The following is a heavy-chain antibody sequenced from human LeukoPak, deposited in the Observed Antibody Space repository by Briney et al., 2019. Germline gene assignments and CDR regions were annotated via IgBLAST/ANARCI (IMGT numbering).Heavy chain of an antibody. CDR3: ARACSSTSSLCNWFDP. Sequence: ASVKVSCKASGYTFTSYGISWVRQAPGQGLEWMGWISAYNGNTNYAQKLQGRVTMTTGTSTSTAYMELRSLRSDDTAVYYCARACSSTSSLCNWFDPWGQGTLVTVSS. CDR1: GYTFTSYG. J-gene: IGHJ5*02. V-gene: IGHV1-18*01. CDR2: ISAYNGNT. D-gene: IGHD2-2*01.